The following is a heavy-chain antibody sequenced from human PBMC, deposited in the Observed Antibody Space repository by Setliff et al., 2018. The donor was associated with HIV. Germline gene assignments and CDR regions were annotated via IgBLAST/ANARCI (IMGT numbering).Heavy chain of an antibody. D-gene: IGHD2-2*01. J-gene: IGHJ5*02. Sequence: ASVKVSCKASGYTFTSYGISWVRQAPGQGLEWMGWISAYNGNTNYAQKLQGRVTMTTDTSPSTAYIELRSLRSDDTAVYYCARDGCSTSCYPDTNWFDPWGQGTLVTVSS. CDR1: GYTFTSYG. CDR2: ISAYNGNT. CDR3: ARDGCSTSCYPDTNWFDP. V-gene: IGHV1-18*01.